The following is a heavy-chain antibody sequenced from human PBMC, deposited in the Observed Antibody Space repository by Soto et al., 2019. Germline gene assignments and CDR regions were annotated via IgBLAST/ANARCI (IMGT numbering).Heavy chain of an antibody. J-gene: IGHJ6*03. D-gene: IGHD6-6*01. CDR2: TYYRSKWYN. V-gene: IGHV6-1*01. Sequence: PSQTLSLTCAISWDSASSNSAAWNWIRPSPSRGLEWLGRTYYRSKWYNDYAVSVISRITINPDTSKNQFSLQLNSVTPEDTAVYYCARDSSSSSTYYYYYMDVWGKGTTVTVSS. CDR1: WDSASSNSAA. CDR3: ARDSSSSSTYYYYYMDV.